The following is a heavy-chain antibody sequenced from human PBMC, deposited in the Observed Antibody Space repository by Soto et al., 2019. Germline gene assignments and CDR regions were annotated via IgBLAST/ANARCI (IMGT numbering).Heavy chain of an antibody. CDR2: IRSKAYGGTT. Sequence: GGSLRLSCTASGFTFGDYAMSWFRQAPGKGLEWVGFIRSKAYGGTTEYAASVKGRFTISRDDSKSIAYLQMNSLKTEDTAVYYCTRDSVVPQSHGYFDYWGQGTLVTVSS. CDR1: GFTFGDYA. D-gene: IGHD2-15*01. CDR3: TRDSVVPQSHGYFDY. J-gene: IGHJ4*02. V-gene: IGHV3-49*03.